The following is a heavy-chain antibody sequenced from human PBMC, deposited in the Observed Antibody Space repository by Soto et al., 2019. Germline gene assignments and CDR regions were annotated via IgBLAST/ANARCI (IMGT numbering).Heavy chain of an antibody. J-gene: IGHJ6*02. CDR3: ARDRVTIFGVYIYGMDV. V-gene: IGHV1-69*13. CDR1: GGTFSSYA. Sequence: VKVSCKASGGTFSSYAISWVRQAPGQGLEWMGGIIPIFGTANYAQKFQGRVTITADESTSTAYMELSSLRSEDTAVYYCARDRVTIFGVYIYGMDVWGQGTTVTVSS. D-gene: IGHD3-3*01. CDR2: IIPIFGTA.